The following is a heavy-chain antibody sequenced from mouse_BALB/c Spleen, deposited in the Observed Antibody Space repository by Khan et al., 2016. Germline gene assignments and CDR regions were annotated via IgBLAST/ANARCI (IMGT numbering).Heavy chain of an antibody. J-gene: IGHJ2*01. V-gene: IGHV3-2*02. CDR3: GSRTYYVGRYYFDY. D-gene: IGHD1-1*02. CDR1: GYSITSDYA. CDR2: ISFSGGT. Sequence: EVQLQESGPGLVRPSQSLSLTCTVTGYSITSDYAWNWIRQFPGNRLEWMGYISFSGGTRYNPSLKSRISITRAISKNQFFLQLNSVTTEDTATYYCGSRTYYVGRYYFDYWGRGTTLTVSS.